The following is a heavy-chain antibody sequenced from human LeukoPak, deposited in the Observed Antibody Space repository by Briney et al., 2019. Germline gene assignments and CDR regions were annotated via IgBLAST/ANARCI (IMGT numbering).Heavy chain of an antibody. CDR2: IYHSGST. V-gene: IGHV4-38-2*02. CDR1: GYSISSGYY. J-gene: IGHJ6*03. D-gene: IGHD3-10*01. CDR3: ARGGPLYYYGSGSYYQIYYYYYYMDV. Sequence: SETLSLTCTVSGYSISSGYYWGWIRQPPGKGLEWIGSIYHSGSTYYNPSLKSRVTISVDTSKNQFSLKLSSVTAADTAVYYCARGGPLYYYGSGSYYQIYYYYYYMDVWGKGTTVTISS.